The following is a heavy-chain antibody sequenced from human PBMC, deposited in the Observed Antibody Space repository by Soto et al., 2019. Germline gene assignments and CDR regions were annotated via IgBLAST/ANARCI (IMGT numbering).Heavy chain of an antibody. J-gene: IGHJ4*02. D-gene: IGHD2-15*01. V-gene: IGHV1-69*06. CDR2: IIPIFGTA. CDR1: GCAFSSYA. Sequence: ASVKVSCKAAGCAFSSYAISWVRQAPGQGLEWMGGIIPIFGTANYAQKFQGRVTITADKSTSTAYMELSSLRSEDTAVYYCATTNGVAATNFYYFKCWGQGTPVSVS. CDR3: ATTNGVAATNFYYFKC.